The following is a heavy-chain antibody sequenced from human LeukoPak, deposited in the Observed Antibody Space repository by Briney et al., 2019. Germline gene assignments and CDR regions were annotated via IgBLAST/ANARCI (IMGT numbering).Heavy chain of an antibody. Sequence: SETLSLTCAVYGGSFSGYYWSWIRQPPGKGLEWIGEINHSGSTNYNPSLKSRVTISVDTSKNQFSLKLSSVTAADTAVYYCARDLGGSGSYSTFDYWGQGTLVTVSS. CDR2: INHSGST. CDR3: ARDLGGSGSYSTFDY. V-gene: IGHV4-34*01. J-gene: IGHJ4*02. CDR1: GGSFSGYY. D-gene: IGHD3-10*01.